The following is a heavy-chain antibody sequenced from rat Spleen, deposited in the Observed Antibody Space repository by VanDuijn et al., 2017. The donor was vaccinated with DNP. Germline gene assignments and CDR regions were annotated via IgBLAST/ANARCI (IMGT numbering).Heavy chain of an antibody. V-gene: IGHV4-2*01. CDR3: VRERSGVDY. D-gene: IGHD5-1*01. J-gene: IGHJ2*01. CDR1: GFNFTDYW. CDR2: VNQDSRTI. Sequence: EVKLVESGGGLVQPGMSLKLSCSASGFNFTDYWMGWVRQPPAKGLEWIAEVNQDSRTIKYLPSLKDKFTISRDNAQNTLYLQMSRLESEDSAIYYCVRERSGVDYWGQGVMVTVSS.